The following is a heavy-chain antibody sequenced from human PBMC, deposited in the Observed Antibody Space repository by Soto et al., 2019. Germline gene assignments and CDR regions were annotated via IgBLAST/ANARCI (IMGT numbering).Heavy chain of an antibody. CDR2: INPNSGGT. Sequence: ASVKVSCKASGYTFTGYYMHWVRQAPGQGLEWMGWINPNSGGTNYAQKFQGRVTMTRDTSISTAYMELSRLRSDDTAMYYCARAGGSYFGYYYGMDVWGQGTTVTVSS. CDR3: ARAGGSYFGYYYGMDV. CDR1: GYTFTGYY. D-gene: IGHD1-26*01. J-gene: IGHJ6*02. V-gene: IGHV1-2*02.